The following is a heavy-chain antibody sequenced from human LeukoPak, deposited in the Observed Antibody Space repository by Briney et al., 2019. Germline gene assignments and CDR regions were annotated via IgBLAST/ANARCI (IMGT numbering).Heavy chain of an antibody. CDR1: GFTFSNYG. CDR3: ARGYCSSTSCWFDP. D-gene: IGHD2-2*01. Sequence: GRSLRLSCAASGFTFSNYGMHWVRQAPGKGLEWVAVISYDGSNKYYADSVKGRFTISRDNSKNTLYLQMNSLRAEDTAVYYCARGYCSSTSCWFDPWGQGTLVTVSS. J-gene: IGHJ5*02. CDR2: ISYDGSNK. V-gene: IGHV3-30*03.